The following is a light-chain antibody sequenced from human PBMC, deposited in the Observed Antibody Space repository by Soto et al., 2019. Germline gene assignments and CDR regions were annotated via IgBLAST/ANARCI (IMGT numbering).Light chain of an antibody. V-gene: IGKV3-20*01. CDR1: QSVSSSY. Sequence: EIVLTQSPGTLSLSPGERATLSCRASQSVSSSYLAWYQQKPGQAPRLLIYGASSRATGIQDRFSGSGSGTDFTLTNSRLEPEDFAVYYCQQYGSSPYTFGQGTKLEIK. J-gene: IGKJ2*01. CDR2: GAS. CDR3: QQYGSSPYT.